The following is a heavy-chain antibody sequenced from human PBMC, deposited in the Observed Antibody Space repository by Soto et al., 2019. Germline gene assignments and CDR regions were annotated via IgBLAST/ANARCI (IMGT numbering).Heavy chain of an antibody. CDR1: GFTFSSYA. J-gene: IGHJ4*02. D-gene: IGHD3-3*01. CDR3: AKHFGGTQSHFHS. V-gene: IGHV3-23*01. CDR2: ITASGGST. Sequence: EVQLLDSGGGLVQPGGSLRLACAASGFTFSSYAMGWVRQAPGKGLEWVSSITASGGSTYYADSVKGRFTISRDNTKNRLDLELNSLRAADTALYYCAKHFGGTQSHFHSWGQGTLVTVSS.